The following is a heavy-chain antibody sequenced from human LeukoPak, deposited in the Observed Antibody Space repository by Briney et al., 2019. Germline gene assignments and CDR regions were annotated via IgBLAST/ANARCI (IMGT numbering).Heavy chain of an antibody. CDR1: GYTFTGYY. V-gene: IGHV1-2*02. Sequence: GASVKVSCKASGYTFTGYYMHWVRQAPGQGLEWMGWINPNSGGTNYAQKFQGRVTITADKSTSTAYMELSSLRSEDTAVYYCARDPVTLLGVVIIPFDYWGQGTLVTVSS. J-gene: IGHJ4*02. D-gene: IGHD3-3*01. CDR2: INPNSGGT. CDR3: ARDPVTLLGVVIIPFDY.